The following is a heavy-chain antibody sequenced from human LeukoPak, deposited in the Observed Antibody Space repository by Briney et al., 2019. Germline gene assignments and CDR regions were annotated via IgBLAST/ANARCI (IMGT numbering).Heavy chain of an antibody. CDR2: MYHSGST. V-gene: IGHV4-4*02. Sequence: SGTLSLTCAVSGGSISSSHWWTWVRQPPGKGLEWIGEMYHSGSTNYNPSLKSRVTISVDKSKNEFSLKLSSVTAADTAIYYCGSSQLYSIDPWGQGTLVTVSP. J-gene: IGHJ5*02. CDR3: GSSQLYSIDP. D-gene: IGHD3-3*02. CDR1: GGSISSSHW.